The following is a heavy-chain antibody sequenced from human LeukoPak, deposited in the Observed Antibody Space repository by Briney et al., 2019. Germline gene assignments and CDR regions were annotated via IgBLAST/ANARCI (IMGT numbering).Heavy chain of an antibody. D-gene: IGHD3-22*01. CDR1: GFTVSSNY. CDR3: ARDKDTYHYDSSGYSNWFDP. CDR2: IYSGGST. V-gene: IGHV3-66*01. J-gene: IGHJ5*02. Sequence: GGSLRLSCAASGFTVSSNYMSWVRQAPGKGLEWVSVIYSGGSTYYADSVKGRFTISRDNSRNTLYLQMNSLRAEDTAVYYCARDKDTYHYDSSGYSNWFDPWGQGTLVTVSS.